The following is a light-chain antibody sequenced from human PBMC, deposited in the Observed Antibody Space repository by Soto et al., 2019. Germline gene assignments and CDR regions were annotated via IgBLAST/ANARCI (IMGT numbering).Light chain of an antibody. CDR1: QGISSY. V-gene: IGKV1-8*01. Sequence: AIRMTQSPSSLSASTGDRVTITCRASQGISSYLAWYQQKPGKAPKLLIYAASTLQRGVPSRFSGSGSGTEFTLTFSCVQSEDFATSYCQQYYSYPPMYTFGQGTKLEIK. CDR3: QQYYSYPPMYT. CDR2: AAS. J-gene: IGKJ2*01.